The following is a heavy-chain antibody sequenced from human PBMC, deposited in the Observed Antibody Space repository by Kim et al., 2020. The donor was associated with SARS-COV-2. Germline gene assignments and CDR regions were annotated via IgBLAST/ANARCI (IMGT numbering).Heavy chain of an antibody. CDR3: AGGGGSGQTGIIDC. J-gene: IGHJ4*02. D-gene: IGHD3-16*01. V-gene: IGHV6-1*01. Sequence: AGSVKSRITINPDTSKNQFSLRLNSLTPEDTAVYYCAGGGGSGQTGIIDCWGQGTLVTVSS.